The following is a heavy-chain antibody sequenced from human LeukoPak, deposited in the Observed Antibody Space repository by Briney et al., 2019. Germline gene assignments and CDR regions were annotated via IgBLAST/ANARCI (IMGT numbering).Heavy chain of an antibody. V-gene: IGHV3-23*01. D-gene: IGHD3-9*01. Sequence: GGSLRLSCVASGFTFSRHGMNWVRQAPGKGLEWVSGISPSGDIKYYVDSVKGRFTVSRDNSKNTLYLQINSLRAEDAAVYYCARGYDILTGYCFDYWGQGTLVTVSS. CDR3: ARGYDILTGYCFDY. J-gene: IGHJ4*02. CDR1: GFTFSRHG. CDR2: ISPSGDIK.